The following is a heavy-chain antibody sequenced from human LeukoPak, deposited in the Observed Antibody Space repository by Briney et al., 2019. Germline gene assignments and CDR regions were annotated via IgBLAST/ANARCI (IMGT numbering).Heavy chain of an antibody. D-gene: IGHD3-22*01. CDR1: GGSISSGDYY. CDR3: ARAGDSSGYSDY. CDR2: IYYSGST. J-gene: IGHJ4*02. Sequence: PSETLSLTCTVSGGSISSGDYYWSWIRQPPGKGLEWIGYIYYSGSTNYNPSLKSRVTISVDTSKNQFSLNLSSVTAADTAVYYCARAGDSSGYSDYWGQGTLVTVSS. V-gene: IGHV4-30-4*01.